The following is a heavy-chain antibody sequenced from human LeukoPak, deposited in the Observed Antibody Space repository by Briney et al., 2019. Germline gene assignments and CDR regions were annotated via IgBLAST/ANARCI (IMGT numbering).Heavy chain of an antibody. CDR3: ARGLTQYDCFDP. CDR2: TYYRSTWYN. J-gene: IGHJ5*02. CDR1: GDSVSSNSVT. Sequence: SQTLSLTCAISGDSVSSNSVTWNWIRQSPSRGLGWLGRTYYRSTWYNDYAVSVRGRITVNPDTSKNQFSLHLNSVTPEDTAVYYCARGLTQYDCFDPWGQGILVTVSS. V-gene: IGHV6-1*01. D-gene: IGHD2-2*01.